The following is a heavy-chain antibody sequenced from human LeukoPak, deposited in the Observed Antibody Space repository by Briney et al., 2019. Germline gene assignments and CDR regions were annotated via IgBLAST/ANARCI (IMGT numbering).Heavy chain of an antibody. J-gene: IGHJ4*02. CDR3: AKDQGLYDFWSGYSDY. Sequence: GGSLRLSCAASGFTFSSYGMHWVRQAPGKGLEWVAVISYDGSNKYYADSVKGRFTISRDNSKNTLYLQMNSLRAEDTAVYYCAKDQGLYDFWSGYSDYWGQGTLVTVSS. D-gene: IGHD3-3*01. CDR2: ISYDGSNK. V-gene: IGHV3-30*18. CDR1: GFTFSSYG.